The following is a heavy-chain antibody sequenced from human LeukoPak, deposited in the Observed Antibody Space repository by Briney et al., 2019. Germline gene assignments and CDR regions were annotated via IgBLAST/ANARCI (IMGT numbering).Heavy chain of an antibody. CDR3: ARDLKQQLESYYYYGMDV. D-gene: IGHD6-13*01. J-gene: IGHJ6*02. CDR1: GGSVSSGSYY. V-gene: IGHV4-61*01. CDR2: IYYSGST. Sequence: PSETLSLTCTVSGGSVSSGSYYWSWIRQPPGKGLEWIGYIYYSGSTNYNPSLKSRVTISVDTSKNRFSLKLSSVTAADTAVYYCARDLKQQLESYYYYGMDVWGQGTTVTVSS.